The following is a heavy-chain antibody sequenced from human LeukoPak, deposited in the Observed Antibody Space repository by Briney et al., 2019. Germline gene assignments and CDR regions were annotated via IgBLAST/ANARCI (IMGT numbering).Heavy chain of an antibody. J-gene: IGHJ4*02. CDR1: GFTFSTYA. V-gene: IGHV3-23*01. CDR3: ARGAARGYYFDY. Sequence: GGSLRLPCAGSGFTFSTYAMSWVRRTPGKGLEWVSAITSVGGTTYYADSVKGRFTISRDNSKNILFLHMNSLRAEDTAEYFCARGAARGYYFDYWGQGTLVTVSS. CDR2: ITSVGGTT. D-gene: IGHD6-13*01.